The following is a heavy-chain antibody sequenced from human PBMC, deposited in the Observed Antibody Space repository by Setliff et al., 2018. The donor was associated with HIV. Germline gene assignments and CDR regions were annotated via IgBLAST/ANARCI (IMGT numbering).Heavy chain of an antibody. CDR3: ARDSSGVADYDFWSGRNWFDP. CDR1: GGSISTYY. V-gene: IGHV4-59*12. J-gene: IGHJ5*02. D-gene: IGHD3-3*01. Sequence: SKTLSLTCNVSGGSISTYYWSWIRQPPGKGLEWLGYVSYSGSSNYNPSLKSRVTISVDKSRNQFSLNLNSVAAADTAVYYCARDSSGVADYDFWSGRNWFDPWGQGIRVTVSS. CDR2: VSYSGSS.